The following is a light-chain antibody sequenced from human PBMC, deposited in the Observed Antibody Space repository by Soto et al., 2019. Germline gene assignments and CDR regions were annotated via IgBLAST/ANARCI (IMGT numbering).Light chain of an antibody. Sequence: DIVMTQTPLSSPVTLGQPASISCRSSQSLVHSDGNTYLSWLQQRPGQPPRLLIYQISNRFSGVSDSFSGSEAGSEITLKISREYAEDVGVYYCMQTNQIPWTVGEGTKVEIK. CDR2: QIS. CDR3: MQTNQIPWT. CDR1: QSLVHSDGNTY. J-gene: IGKJ1*01. V-gene: IGKV2-24*01.